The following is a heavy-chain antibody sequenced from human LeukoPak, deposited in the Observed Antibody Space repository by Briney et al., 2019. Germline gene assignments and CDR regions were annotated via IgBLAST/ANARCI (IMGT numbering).Heavy chain of an antibody. Sequence: RGSLRLSCAASGFTFSNYTMNWVRQAPGKGLEWVSSIAGSSGYISYADSVKGRFTISRDNAKKSLYLRMTSLTAEDTAVYYCARDRGAYCGGDCYLGFDYWGRGTLVTVSS. CDR1: GFTFSNYT. CDR3: ARDRGAYCGGDCYLGFDY. V-gene: IGHV3-21*01. J-gene: IGHJ4*01. CDR2: IAGSSGYI. D-gene: IGHD2-21*02.